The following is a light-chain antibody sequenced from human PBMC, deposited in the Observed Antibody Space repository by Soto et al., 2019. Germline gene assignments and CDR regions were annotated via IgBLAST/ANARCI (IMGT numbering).Light chain of an antibody. CDR1: SSDVGGYNY. CDR3: CSYAGSYSVV. Sequence: QSALTQPRSVSGSPGQSVTISCTGTSSDVGGYNYVSWYQQHPGKAPKLMIYDVNKRPSGVPDRFSGSKSGNTASLTISGLQAEDEADYYCCSYAGSYSVVFGGGTQLPS. V-gene: IGLV2-11*01. CDR2: DVN. J-gene: IGLJ2*01.